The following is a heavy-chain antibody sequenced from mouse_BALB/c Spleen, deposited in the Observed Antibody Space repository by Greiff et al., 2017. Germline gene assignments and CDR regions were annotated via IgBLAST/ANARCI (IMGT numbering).Heavy chain of an antibody. D-gene: IGHD4-1*01. V-gene: IGHV5-12-2*01. CDR3: ARRTNSWFAY. J-gene: IGHJ3*01. CDR2: ISNGGGST. Sequence: DVMLVESGGGLVQPGGSLKLSCAASGFTFSSYTMSWVRQTPEKRLEWVAYISNGGGSTYYPDTVKGRFTISRDNAKNTLYLQMSSLKSEDTAMYYCARRTNSWFAYWGQGTLVTVSA. CDR1: GFTFSSYT.